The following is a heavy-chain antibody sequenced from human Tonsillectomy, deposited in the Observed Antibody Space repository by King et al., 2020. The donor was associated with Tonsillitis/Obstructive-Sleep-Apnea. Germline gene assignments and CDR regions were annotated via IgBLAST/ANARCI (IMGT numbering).Heavy chain of an antibody. D-gene: IGHD5-24*01. CDR1: GFTFSTYA. J-gene: IGHJ3*02. V-gene: IGHV3-33*01. CDR2: ILYDGSNK. CDR3: ARKTGYNLGAFDI. Sequence: VQLVESGGGVVQPGRSLRLSCAASGFTFSTYAMHWVRQAPGKGLEWVAFILYDGSNKSYADSVQGRFTISTDNSKNTLYLQMNSLRSGDTAVYYCARKTGYNLGAFDIWGQGTMVTVSS.